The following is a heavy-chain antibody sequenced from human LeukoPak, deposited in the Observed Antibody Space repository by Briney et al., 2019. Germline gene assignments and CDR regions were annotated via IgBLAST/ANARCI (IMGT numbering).Heavy chain of an antibody. V-gene: IGHV1-2*06. CDR1: GYTFTGYY. Sequence: ASVKVSCKASGYTFTGYYMHWVRQAPGQGLEWMGRINPNSGGANYAQKFQGRVTMTRDTSISTAYMELSRLRSDDTAVYYCAITMVRGDQSAWGQGTLVTVSS. CDR2: INPNSGGA. CDR3: AITMVRGDQSA. D-gene: IGHD3-10*01. J-gene: IGHJ4*02.